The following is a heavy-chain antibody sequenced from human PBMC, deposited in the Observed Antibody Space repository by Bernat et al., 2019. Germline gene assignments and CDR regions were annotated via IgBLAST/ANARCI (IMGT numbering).Heavy chain of an antibody. Sequence: QVQLQESGPGLVKPSQTLSLTCTVSGGSISCGGYYWSWIRQHPGKGLEWIGYIYYSGSTYYNPSLKSRVTISVDTSKNQFSLKLSSVTAADTAVYYCARQGSWELHAFDIWGQGTMVTVSS. CDR1: GGSISCGGYY. CDR3: ARQGSWELHAFDI. D-gene: IGHD1-26*01. V-gene: IGHV4-31*03. J-gene: IGHJ3*02. CDR2: IYYSGST.